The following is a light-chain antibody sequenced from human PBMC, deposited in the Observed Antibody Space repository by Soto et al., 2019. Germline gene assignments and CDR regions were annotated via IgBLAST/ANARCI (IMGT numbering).Light chain of an antibody. CDR3: QMYGTPTLA. Sequence: EIVLKQSPGTLSLSPGERATLPCRASQNVSSSYLAWYQQKPGQAPRRLLYGASSRTTGIPDRFSGSGSGTDFTLTISRLEPEDWAVYYWQMYGTPTLAVGPATTAAIQ. J-gene: IGKJ3*01. V-gene: IGKV3-20*01. CDR2: GAS. CDR1: QNVSSSY.